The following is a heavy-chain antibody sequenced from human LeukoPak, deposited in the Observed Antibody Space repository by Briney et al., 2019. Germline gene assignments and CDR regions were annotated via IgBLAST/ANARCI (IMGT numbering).Heavy chain of an antibody. Sequence: SETLSLTCTVSGGSISSYYWSWIRQPPGKGLEWIGYIYYSGSTNYSPSLKSRVTISVDTPKKRFSLKLSPVTAADTAVYYCGRSGYSYGADAFDIWGQGTMVTVSS. CDR2: IYYSGST. CDR3: GRSGYSYGADAFDI. CDR1: GGSISSYY. J-gene: IGHJ3*02. V-gene: IGHV4-59*01. D-gene: IGHD5-18*01.